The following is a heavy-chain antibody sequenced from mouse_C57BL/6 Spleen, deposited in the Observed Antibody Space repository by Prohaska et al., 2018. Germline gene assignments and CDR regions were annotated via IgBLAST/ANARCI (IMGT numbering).Heavy chain of an antibody. V-gene: IGHV3-6*01. CDR3: ARGIYYDYDAWFAY. Sequence: SGYYWNWIRQFPGNKLEWMGCISYDGSNNYNPSLKNRISITRDTSKNQFFLKLNSVTTEDTATYYCARGIYYDYDAWFAYWGQGTLVTVSA. CDR2: ISYDGSN. D-gene: IGHD2-4*01. J-gene: IGHJ3*01. CDR1: SGYY.